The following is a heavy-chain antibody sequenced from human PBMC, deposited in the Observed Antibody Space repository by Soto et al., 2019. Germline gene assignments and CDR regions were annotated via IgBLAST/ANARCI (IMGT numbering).Heavy chain of an antibody. J-gene: IGHJ4*02. CDR3: VKAGVRELIVEGPVYFEI. D-gene: IGHD2-21*01. Sequence: EVQLVESGGGLVQHGRSLRLSCAASGFIFENSGMHWVRQAPGKGLEWVSGISWNSGNIGYAVSVKGRFSISRDNAKKSLYLRMHSLRPDDTSFYLCVKAGVRELIVEGPVYFEIWGLGTLVSVSS. CDR1: GFIFENSG. CDR2: ISWNSGNI. V-gene: IGHV3-9*01.